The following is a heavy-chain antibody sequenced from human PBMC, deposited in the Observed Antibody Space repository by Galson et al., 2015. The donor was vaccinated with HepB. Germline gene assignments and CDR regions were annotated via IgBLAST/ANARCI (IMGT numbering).Heavy chain of an antibody. V-gene: IGHV3-7*03. CDR2: IKQDGSEK. D-gene: IGHD6-19*01. Sequence: SLRLSCAASGSTFSSYRMSWVRQAPGKGLEWMANIKQDGSEKYYVDSVRGRFTISRDNAKKSVYLQMNSLRAEDTAVYYCAREGIALAGPQQLYYYYGMDVWGQGTTVTVSS. CDR1: GSTFSSYR. CDR3: AREGIALAGPQQLYYYYGMDV. J-gene: IGHJ6*02.